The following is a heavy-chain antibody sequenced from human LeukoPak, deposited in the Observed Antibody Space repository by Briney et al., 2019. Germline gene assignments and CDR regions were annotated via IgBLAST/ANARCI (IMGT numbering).Heavy chain of an antibody. CDR2: IWYDGSNE. J-gene: IGHJ3*02. CDR3: ARDRRVGATWSVGAFDI. Sequence: PGRSLRLSCAASGFSFSTYGMHWVRQAPGKGLEWVAVIWYDGSNEYYADSVKGRFTISRDNAKNSLSLQMNSLRAEDTAIYYCARDRRVGATWSVGAFDIWGQGTTVTVSS. D-gene: IGHD1-26*01. CDR1: GFSFSTYG. V-gene: IGHV3-33*01.